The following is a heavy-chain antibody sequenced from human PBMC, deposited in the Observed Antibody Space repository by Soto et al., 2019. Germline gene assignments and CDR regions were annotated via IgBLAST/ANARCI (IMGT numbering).Heavy chain of an antibody. CDR3: AKNYEYYYYGMDV. D-gene: IGHD3-22*01. Sequence: HPGGSLRLSCAASGFTFSSYAMSWVRQAPGKGLEWVSAISGSGGSTYYADSVKGRFTIPRDNSKNTLYLQMNSLRAEDTAVYYCAKNYEYYYYGMDVWGQGTTVTVSS. J-gene: IGHJ6*02. V-gene: IGHV3-23*01. CDR2: ISGSGGST. CDR1: GFTFSSYA.